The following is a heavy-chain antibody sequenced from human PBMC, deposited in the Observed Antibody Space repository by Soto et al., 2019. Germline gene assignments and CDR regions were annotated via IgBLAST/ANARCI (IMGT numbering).Heavy chain of an antibody. CDR1: AGTFTSYG. D-gene: IGHD3-22*01. V-gene: IGHV1-69*01. Sequence: HLVQSGPEVKKPGSSVKVSCKISAGTFTSYGINWVRQVPGQGLEWMGATIPIFATTNYAQKFQDRVTITADESTGTSYLELSSLTSDDSAMYYCAMTLFYFESSGNCPFDPWGQGTLVTVSA. CDR2: TIPIFATT. J-gene: IGHJ5*02. CDR3: AMTLFYFESSGNCPFDP.